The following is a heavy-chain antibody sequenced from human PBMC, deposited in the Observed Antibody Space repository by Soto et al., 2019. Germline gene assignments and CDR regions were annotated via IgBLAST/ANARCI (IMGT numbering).Heavy chain of an antibody. V-gene: IGHV4-31*03. Sequence: KTSETLSLTCTVSGGSISSGSYYWTWIRQLPGKGLEWIGYIYYSGSTSYNPSLKSRVTISVDTSKNQFSLKLSSVTAADTAVYYCARVGSSGYLPRFWGQGTLVTVS. D-gene: IGHD3-22*01. J-gene: IGHJ4*02. CDR2: IYYSGST. CDR1: GGSISSGSYY. CDR3: ARVGSSGYLPRF.